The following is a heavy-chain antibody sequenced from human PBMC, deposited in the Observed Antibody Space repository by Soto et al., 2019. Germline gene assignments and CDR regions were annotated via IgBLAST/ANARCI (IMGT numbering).Heavy chain of an antibody. CDR1: GYSFTSYW. D-gene: IGHD1-1*01. Sequence: PGESLKISCQGSGYSFTSYWISWVRQMPGKGLEWMGRIDPSDSYTNYSPSFQGHVTISADKSISTAYLQWSSLKASDTAMYYCALTRGYTHYYYGMDVWGQGTTVTGS. J-gene: IGHJ6*02. CDR3: ALTRGYTHYYYGMDV. CDR2: IDPSDSYT. V-gene: IGHV5-10-1*01.